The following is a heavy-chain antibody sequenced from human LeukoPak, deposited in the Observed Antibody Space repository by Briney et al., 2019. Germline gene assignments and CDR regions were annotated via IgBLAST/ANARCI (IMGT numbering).Heavy chain of an antibody. D-gene: IGHD3-3*01. CDR3: ARVFYDFWSGGFDP. CDR2: IYYSGNT. CDR1: GASISSRSYY. Sequence: SETLSLTCTVSGASISSRSYYWSWLRQHPGKGLEWVGYIYYSGNTYYNPSLKSRVTISVDTSKNQFSLKLSSVTAADTAVYYCARVFYDFWSGGFDPWGQGTLVTVSS. V-gene: IGHV4-31*03. J-gene: IGHJ5*02.